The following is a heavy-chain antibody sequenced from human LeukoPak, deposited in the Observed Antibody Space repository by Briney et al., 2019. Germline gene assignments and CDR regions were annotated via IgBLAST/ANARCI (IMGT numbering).Heavy chain of an antibody. J-gene: IGHJ4*02. CDR2: IDWDGDK. Sequence: SGPALVKPTQTLTLTCTFSGFSLSTPEMCVTWIRQPPGKALEWLARIDWDGDKFYNPSLRTRLTISKDTPKNQVVLRMTNMDPVDTGTYYCARMTPDSPSFDYWGQGALITVSS. V-gene: IGHV2-70*17. CDR1: GFSLSTPEMC. CDR3: ARMTPDSPSFDY. D-gene: IGHD2-15*01.